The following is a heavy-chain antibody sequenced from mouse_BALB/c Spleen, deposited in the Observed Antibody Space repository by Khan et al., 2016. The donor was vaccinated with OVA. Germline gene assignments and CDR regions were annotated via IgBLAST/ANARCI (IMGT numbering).Heavy chain of an antibody. CDR2: ISPGSGDT. D-gene: IGHD1-2*01. CDR1: GYTFTDYY. Sequence: QVQLQQSGAELARPGASVKLSCKASGYTFTDYYINWVKQRTGQGLEWIGEISPGSGDTYYNERFTGKATLTADKSSSTVYMQLSSLTSEASAVYFCARRNYFGYTVAYWGQGTLVTVSA. CDR3: ARRNYFGYTVAY. J-gene: IGHJ3*01. V-gene: IGHV1-77*01.